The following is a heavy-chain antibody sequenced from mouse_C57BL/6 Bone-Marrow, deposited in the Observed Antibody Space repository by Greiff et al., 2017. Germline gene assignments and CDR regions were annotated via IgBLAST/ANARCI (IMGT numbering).Heavy chain of an antibody. CDR2: ISGGGGNT. CDR3: ARHRYDGSSYDAMDY. CDR1: GFTFSSYT. D-gene: IGHD1-1*01. V-gene: IGHV5-9*01. Sequence: EVHLVESGGGLVKPGGSLKLSCAASGFTFSSYTMSWVRQTPEKRLAWVATISGGGGNTYYPDSVKGRFTISRDNAKNTLYLQLSSLRSEDTALYYCARHRYDGSSYDAMDYWGQGTSVTVSS. J-gene: IGHJ4*01.